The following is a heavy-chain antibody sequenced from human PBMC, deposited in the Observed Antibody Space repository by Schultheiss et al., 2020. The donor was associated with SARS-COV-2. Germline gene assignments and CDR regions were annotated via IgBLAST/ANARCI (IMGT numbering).Heavy chain of an antibody. CDR3: ARAGFWSGYYDYYFDY. Sequence: SETLSLTCAVYGGSFSGYYWRWIRQPAGKGLEWIGRIYTSGSTNYNPSLKSRVTISVDTSKNQFSLKLSSVTAADTAVYYCARAGFWSGYYDYYFDYWGQGTLVTVSS. V-gene: IGHV4-59*10. J-gene: IGHJ4*02. D-gene: IGHD3-3*01. CDR1: GGSFSGYY. CDR2: IYTSGST.